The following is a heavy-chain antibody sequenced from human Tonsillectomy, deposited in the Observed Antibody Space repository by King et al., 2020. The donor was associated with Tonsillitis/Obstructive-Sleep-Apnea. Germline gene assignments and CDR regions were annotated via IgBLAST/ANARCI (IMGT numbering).Heavy chain of an antibody. D-gene: IGHD2-2*01. CDR2: IVWDDDK. CDR3: ARLRSTSCLDDY. J-gene: IGHJ4*02. CDR1: GFSLSNSGMC. V-gene: IGHV2-70*11. Sequence: VTLKESGPALVKPTQTLTLTCTFSGFSLSNSGMCVSWIRQPPGKALEWLARIVWDDDKYYSTSLKTRLTISKDTSRNQVVLTMTNMDPVDTATYYCARLRSTSCLDDYWGQGTLVTVSS.